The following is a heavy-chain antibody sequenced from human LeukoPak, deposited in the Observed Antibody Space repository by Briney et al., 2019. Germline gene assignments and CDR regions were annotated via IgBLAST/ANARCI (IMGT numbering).Heavy chain of an antibody. CDR3: ARVRRAAYYYYYMDV. D-gene: IGHD6-13*01. CDR2: INRSGST. Sequence: SETLSLTCAVYGGSFSGYYWSWIRQPPGKGLEWIGEINRSGSTNYNPSLKSRVTISVDTSKNQFSLKLSSVTAADTAVYYCARVRRAAYYYYYMDVWGKGTTVTVSS. CDR1: GGSFSGYY. J-gene: IGHJ6*03. V-gene: IGHV4-34*01.